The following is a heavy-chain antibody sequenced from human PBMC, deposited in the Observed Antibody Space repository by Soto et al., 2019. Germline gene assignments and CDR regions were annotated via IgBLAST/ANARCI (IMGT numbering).Heavy chain of an antibody. V-gene: IGHV3-30*03. J-gene: IGHJ6*02. CDR1: GFTFSKYW. CDR2: ISYDGRNK. CDR3: ARDSVTTRPYYYYYGMDV. D-gene: IGHD4-17*01. Sequence: GGSLRLSCAASGFTFSKYWMHWVRQAPGKGLVWVAVISYDGRNKYYADFVKGRFTISRDNSKDILYLQMNSLRAEDTAVYYCARDSVTTRPYYYYYGMDVWGQGTTATVSS.